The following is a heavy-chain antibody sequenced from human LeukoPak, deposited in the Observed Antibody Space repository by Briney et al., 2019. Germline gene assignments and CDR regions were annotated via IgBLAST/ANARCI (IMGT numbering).Heavy chain of an antibody. J-gene: IGHJ6*02. V-gene: IGHV3-7*03. D-gene: IGHD2-2*01. Sequence: PGGSLRLSCAASGFTFSSYWMNWARQAPGKGLEWGASINHNANVNYYVDSVKGRFTISRDNAKNSLYLQMSNLRAEDTAVYYCAKYRVVVPAASRYYYYYGMDVWGQGTTVTVSS. CDR3: AKYRVVVPAASRYYYYYGMDV. CDR2: INHNANVN. CDR1: GFTFSSYW.